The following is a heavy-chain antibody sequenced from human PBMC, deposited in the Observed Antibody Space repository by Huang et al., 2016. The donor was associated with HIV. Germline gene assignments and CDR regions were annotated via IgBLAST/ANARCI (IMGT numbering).Heavy chain of an antibody. Sequence: QVRLHQWGTGVLKPSETLSLKCAVYGGSFNGHFWTWIRQSTGKGLEWLGEIVHRGTTSSNPSLKRRVTMSLDPSKSQFYLNLTSVTATDTATYYCARPRMTEGNSDSTWSYFDSWGQGTPVIVSS. D-gene: IGHD2-21*02. CDR1: GGSFNGHF. CDR3: ARPRMTEGNSDSTWSYFDS. V-gene: IGHV4-34*12. J-gene: IGHJ4*02. CDR2: IVHRGTT.